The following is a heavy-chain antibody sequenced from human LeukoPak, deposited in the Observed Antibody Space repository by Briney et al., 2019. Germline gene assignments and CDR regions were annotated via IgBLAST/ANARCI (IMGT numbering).Heavy chain of an antibody. CDR3: AKELSATTFDAYDI. J-gene: IGHJ3*02. CDR2: GSGGGGTT. D-gene: IGHD1-14*01. Sequence: PGGSLRLSCAASGFTFSSYAMSWVRQAPGKGLEWGSVGSGGGGTTYYADSVKGRFTISRDNSKNTLYLQMNSLIAEDTAIYYCAKELSATTFDAYDIWGRGTMVTVSS. CDR1: GFTFSSYA. V-gene: IGHV3-23*01.